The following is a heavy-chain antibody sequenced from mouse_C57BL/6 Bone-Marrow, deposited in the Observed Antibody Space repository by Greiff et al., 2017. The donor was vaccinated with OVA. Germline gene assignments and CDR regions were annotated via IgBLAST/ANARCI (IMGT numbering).Heavy chain of an antibody. CDR3: TAYGYDLLYAMDY. D-gene: IGHD2-2*01. J-gene: IGHJ4*01. Sequence: EVQLQQSGTVLARPGASVKMSCKTSGYTFTSYWMHWVKQRPGQGLEWIGAIYPGNSDTSYNQKFKGKAKLTAVTSASTAYMGLSSLTNEDSAVYYCTAYGYDLLYAMDYWGQGTSVTVSS. V-gene: IGHV1-5*01. CDR2: IYPGNSDT. CDR1: GYTFTSYW.